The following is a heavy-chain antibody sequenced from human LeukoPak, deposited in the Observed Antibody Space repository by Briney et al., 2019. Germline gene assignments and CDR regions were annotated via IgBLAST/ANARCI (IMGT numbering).Heavy chain of an antibody. CDR1: GFTFSSYA. CDR3: AKLNLGYSSSWSGL. CDR2: ISGSGGST. D-gene: IGHD6-13*01. Sequence: GGSLRLSCAASGFTFSSYAMSWVRQAPGKGLEWVSAISGSGGSTYYADSVKGRFTISRDNSKNTLYLQMNSLRAEDTAVYYCAKLNLGYSSSWSGLWGQGTMVTVSS. V-gene: IGHV3-23*01. J-gene: IGHJ3*01.